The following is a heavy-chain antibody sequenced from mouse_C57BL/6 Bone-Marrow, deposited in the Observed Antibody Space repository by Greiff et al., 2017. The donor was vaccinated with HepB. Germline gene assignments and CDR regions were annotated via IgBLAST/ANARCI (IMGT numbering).Heavy chain of an antibody. CDR2: IRSKSNNYAT. D-gene: IGHD2-3*01. J-gene: IGHJ3*01. CDR1: GFSFNTYA. CDR3: VRHFSRRIYDGYYGFAY. V-gene: IGHV10-1*01. Sequence: GGGLVQPKGSLKLSCAASGFSFNTYAMNWVRQAPGKGLEWVARIRSKSNNYATYYADSVKDRFTISRDDSESMLYLQMNNLKTEDTAMYYCVRHFSRRIYDGYYGFAYWGQGTLVTVSA.